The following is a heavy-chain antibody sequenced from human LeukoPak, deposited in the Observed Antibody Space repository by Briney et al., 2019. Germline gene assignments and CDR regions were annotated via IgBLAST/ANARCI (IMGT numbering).Heavy chain of an antibody. D-gene: IGHD3-10*01. CDR3: ARVGCYGSGSYYRY. CDR1: GGSISSYY. J-gene: IGHJ4*02. V-gene: IGHV4-59*01. Sequence: SETLSLTCTVSGGSISSYYWSWIRQPPGKGLEWIGYIYYSGSTNYNPSLKSRVTISVDTSKNQFSLKLSTVTAADTAVYYCARVGCYGSGSYYRYWGQGTLVTVSS. CDR2: IYYSGST.